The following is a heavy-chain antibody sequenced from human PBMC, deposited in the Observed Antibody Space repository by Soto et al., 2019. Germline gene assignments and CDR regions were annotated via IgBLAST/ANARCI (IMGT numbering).Heavy chain of an antibody. CDR2: INSGASNT. CDR1: GFTFSSSW. D-gene: IGHD6-19*01. CDR3: ARGPSGWFGYDY. J-gene: IGHJ4*02. V-gene: IGHV3-74*01. Sequence: PGGSLRLSCAASGFTFSSSWMHWVRQAPGKGLVWVSRINSGASNTNYADSVKGRFTISRDNAKNTLYLQMDSLTAEDTAVYYCARGPSGWFGYDYWGQGTQVTVS.